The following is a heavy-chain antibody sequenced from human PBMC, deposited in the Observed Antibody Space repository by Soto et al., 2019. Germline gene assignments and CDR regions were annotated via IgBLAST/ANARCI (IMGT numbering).Heavy chain of an antibody. D-gene: IGHD6-19*01. CDR2: IDPSDSYT. CDR3: ARQRLVKNWFDP. Sequence: GVSLNICCKCSGYSCTSYWISWVRQMPGKGLEWMGRIDPSDSYTNYSPSFQGHVTISADKSISTAYLQWSSLKASDTAMYYCARQRLVKNWFDPWGQGTPVTVSS. V-gene: IGHV5-10-1*01. J-gene: IGHJ5*02. CDR1: GYSCTSYW.